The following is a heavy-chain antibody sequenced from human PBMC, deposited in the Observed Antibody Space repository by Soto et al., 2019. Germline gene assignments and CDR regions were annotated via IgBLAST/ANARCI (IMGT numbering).Heavy chain of an antibody. CDR3: TRVLDCSSSGCYSYFDI. D-gene: IGHD2-2*01. Sequence: EVQLVESGGGLVQPGGSLRLSCAASGFTLSDYYMHWARQAPGKGLVWVSRISNDGSNTDYADSVKDRFTISRDNAKNSMHLQMNSLRAENTAVYYCTRVLDCSSSGCYSYFDIWGQGTLVTVSS. CDR1: GFTLSDYY. CDR2: ISNDGSNT. J-gene: IGHJ4*02. V-gene: IGHV3-74*01.